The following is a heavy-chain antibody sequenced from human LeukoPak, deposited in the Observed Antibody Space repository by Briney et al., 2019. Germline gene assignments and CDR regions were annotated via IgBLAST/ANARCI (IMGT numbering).Heavy chain of an antibody. CDR3: ARKRQQLAKYNWFDP. Sequence: SETLSLTCAVYGGSFSSYYWSWIRQPPGKGLEWIGEINHSGSTNYNPSLKSRVTISVDTSNNQFSLKLSSVTAADTAVYYCARKRQQLAKYNWFDPWGQGTLVTVSS. CDR2: INHSGST. V-gene: IGHV4-34*01. J-gene: IGHJ5*02. D-gene: IGHD6-13*01. CDR1: GGSFSSYY.